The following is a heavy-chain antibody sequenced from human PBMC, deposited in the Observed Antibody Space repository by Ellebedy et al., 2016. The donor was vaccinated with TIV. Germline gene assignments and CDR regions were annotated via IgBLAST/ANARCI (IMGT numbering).Heavy chain of an antibody. Sequence: ASVKVSCXASGYTFTSYDINWVRQATGQGLEWMGWMNPNSGNTGYAQKFQGRVTMTRNTSISTAYMELSSLRSDDTAVYYCARLEYYYYYMDVWGKGTTVTVSS. V-gene: IGHV1-8*01. J-gene: IGHJ6*03. CDR3: ARLEYYYYYMDV. D-gene: IGHD6-6*01. CDR1: GYTFTSYD. CDR2: MNPNSGNT.